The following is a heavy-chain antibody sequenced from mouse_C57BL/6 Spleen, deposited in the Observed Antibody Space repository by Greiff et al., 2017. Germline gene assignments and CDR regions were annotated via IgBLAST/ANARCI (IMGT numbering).Heavy chain of an antibody. CDR1: GFTFSDYG. CDR3: ARHRDYYVFDC. V-gene: IGHV5-15*01. J-gene: IGHJ2*01. D-gene: IGHD1-1*01. CDR2: ISNLAYSI. Sequence: EVMLVEPGGGLVQPGGSLKLSCAASGFTFSDYGMAWVRQAPRKGPEWVAFISNLAYSIYYADTVTGRFTISRGNAKNTLYLEVSSLRSEDTAMYYCARHRDYYVFDCWGQGTTLTVSS.